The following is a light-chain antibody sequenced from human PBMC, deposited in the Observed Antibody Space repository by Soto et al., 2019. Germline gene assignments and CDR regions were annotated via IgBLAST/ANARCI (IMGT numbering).Light chain of an antibody. Sequence: QSVLTQPPSVSGAPGQMVTISCTGSSSNIGAGYDVHWYQQLPGTAPKLLIYGNSNPPSGVPDRFSGSKSGTSASLAIPGLQDEDEADYYCQSYDRSLSGYVVFGGGTQLTVL. V-gene: IGLV1-40*01. CDR3: QSYDRSLSGYVV. CDR2: GNS. J-gene: IGLJ2*01. CDR1: SSNIGAGYD.